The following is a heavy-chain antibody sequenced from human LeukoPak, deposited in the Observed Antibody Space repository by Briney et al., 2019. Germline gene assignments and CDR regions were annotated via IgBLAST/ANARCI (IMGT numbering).Heavy chain of an antibody. CDR1: GFTFSNYS. J-gene: IGHJ4*02. CDR3: AKDRLLNCRGDCYIFDY. CDR2: IIRSSSTI. V-gene: IGHV3-48*01. Sequence: GGSLRLSCAASGFTFSNYSMNWVRQAPGKGLEWVSYIIRSSSTIYYADSVKGRFSISRDNSKNTLYLQVNGLRTEDTAVYYCAKDRLLNCRGDCYIFDYWGQGTVVTVSS. D-gene: IGHD2-21*02.